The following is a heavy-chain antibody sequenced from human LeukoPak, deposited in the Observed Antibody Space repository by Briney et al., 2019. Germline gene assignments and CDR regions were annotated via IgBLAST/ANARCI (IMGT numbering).Heavy chain of an antibody. J-gene: IGHJ4*02. V-gene: IGHV3-23*01. CDR1: GFSFSSYA. CDR3: AKASILLGDILEPSNFDL. Sequence: GGSLRLSCAASGFSFSSYAMNWVRQGPGRGLEWVSAISGTGGSVEYADSVKGRFTISRDDSKNTLFLRMNSLRADDAAVYYCAKASILLGDILEPSNFDLWGRGTLVTVSS. D-gene: IGHD3-10*01. CDR2: ISGTGGSV.